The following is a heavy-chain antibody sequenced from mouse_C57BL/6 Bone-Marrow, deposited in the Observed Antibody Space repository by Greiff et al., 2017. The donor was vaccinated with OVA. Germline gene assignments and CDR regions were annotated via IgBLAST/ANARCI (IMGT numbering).Heavy chain of an antibody. CDR3: AREGGLYYFDY. CDR2: IDPSDSYT. Sequence: QVQLQQSGAELVKPGASVKLSCKASGYTFTSYWMQWVKQRPGQGLEWIGEIDPSDSYTNYNQKFKGKATLTVDTSSSTAYMQLSSLTSEDSAVYYCAREGGLYYFDYWGQGTTLTVSS. V-gene: IGHV1-50*01. J-gene: IGHJ2*01. CDR1: GYTFTSYW.